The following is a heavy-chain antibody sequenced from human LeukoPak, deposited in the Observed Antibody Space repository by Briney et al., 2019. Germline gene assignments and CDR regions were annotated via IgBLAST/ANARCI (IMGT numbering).Heavy chain of an antibody. CDR3: ARDGSYSSSLGFDY. CDR2: INHSGST. D-gene: IGHD6-13*01. J-gene: IGHJ4*02. V-gene: IGHV4-34*01. CDR1: GGSFSGYY. Sequence: SETLSLTCAVYGGSFSGYYWSWIRQPPGKGLEWIGEINHSGSTNYNPSLKSRVTISVDTSKNQFSLKLSSVTAADTAVYYCARDGSYSSSLGFDYWGQGTLVTVSS.